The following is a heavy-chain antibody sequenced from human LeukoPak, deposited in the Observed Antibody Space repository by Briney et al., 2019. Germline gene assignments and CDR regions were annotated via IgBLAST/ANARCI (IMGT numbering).Heavy chain of an antibody. V-gene: IGHV3-48*03. J-gene: IGHJ6*02. CDR1: GFTFSSYE. Sequence: PGGSLRLSCAVSGFTFSSYEMNWVRQAPGKGLEWVSYISSSGSTIYYADSVKGRFTISRDNAKNSLYLQMNSLRAEDTAVYYCAREVPYYGMDVWGQGTTVTVSS. CDR3: AREVPYYGMDV. CDR2: ISSSGSTI.